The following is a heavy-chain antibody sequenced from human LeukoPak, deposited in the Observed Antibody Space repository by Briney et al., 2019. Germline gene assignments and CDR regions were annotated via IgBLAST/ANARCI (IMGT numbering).Heavy chain of an antibody. CDR2: INAGNGNT. CDR1: GYTFTSYA. J-gene: IGHJ4*02. Sequence: ASVKVSCKASGYTFTSYAMHWVRQAPGQRLEWMGWINAGNGNTKYSQEFQGRVTITRDTSASTAYMELSSLRSEDMAVYYCARDGYNAWYFDYWGQGTLVTVSS. D-gene: IGHD5-24*01. CDR3: ARDGYNAWYFDY. V-gene: IGHV1-3*03.